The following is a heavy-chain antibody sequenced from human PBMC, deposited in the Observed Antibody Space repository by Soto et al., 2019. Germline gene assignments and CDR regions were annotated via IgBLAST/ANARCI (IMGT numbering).Heavy chain of an antibody. D-gene: IGHD3-10*01. V-gene: IGHV4-59*01. CDR1: GGSISSYY. CDR3: ARVYYYGSGSRGFVY. J-gene: IGHJ4*02. Sequence: TLSLTCTVSGGSISSYYWSWIRQPPGKGLEWIGYIYYSGSTNYNPSLKSRVTISVDTSKNQFSLKLNSVTAADTAVYYCARVYYYGSGSRGFVYWGQGTLVTVSS. CDR2: IYYSGST.